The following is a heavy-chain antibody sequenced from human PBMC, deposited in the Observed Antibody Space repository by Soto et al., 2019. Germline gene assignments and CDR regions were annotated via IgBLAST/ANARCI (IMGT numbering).Heavy chain of an antibody. Sequence: ASVKVSCKASGYTFTGYYMHWVRQAPGQGLEWMGWINPNSGGPKYAQKFQGLVTMTRDTSISRAYMELSRLRSDVTAVYYCARGPYSSSWSPWRPFDYWGQGTLVTVSS. CDR1: GYTFTGYY. V-gene: IGHV1-2*04. CDR3: ARGPYSSSWSPWRPFDY. CDR2: INPNSGGP. D-gene: IGHD6-13*01. J-gene: IGHJ4*02.